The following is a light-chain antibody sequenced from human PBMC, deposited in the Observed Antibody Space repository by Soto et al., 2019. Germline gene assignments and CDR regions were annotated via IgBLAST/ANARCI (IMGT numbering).Light chain of an antibody. CDR3: QQYNSYSPT. Sequence: DIQMTQSPSTLSASLGDRVTITWGASQSISVWLAWYQQKEGKAPNLLIYKASRLESGVPSRFSGSGYETEFNLTISGLQTGDSATYYCQQYNSYSPTFGQGTKVDIK. CDR2: KAS. CDR1: QSISVW. J-gene: IGKJ1*01. V-gene: IGKV1-5*03.